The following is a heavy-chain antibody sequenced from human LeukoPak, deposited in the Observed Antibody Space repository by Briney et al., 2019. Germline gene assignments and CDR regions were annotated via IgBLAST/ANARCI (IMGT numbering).Heavy chain of an antibody. V-gene: IGHV1-2*06. CDR3: ARVAWRWYYDSSRHSPFDY. CDR1: GYTFTGYY. Sequence: ASVKVSCKASGYTFTGYYMHWVRQAPGQGLEWMGRINPNSGGTNYAQKFQGRVTMTRDTSISTAYMELSRLRSDDTAVYYRARVAWRWYYDSSRHSPFDYWGQGTLVTVSS. J-gene: IGHJ4*02. D-gene: IGHD3-22*01. CDR2: INPNSGGT.